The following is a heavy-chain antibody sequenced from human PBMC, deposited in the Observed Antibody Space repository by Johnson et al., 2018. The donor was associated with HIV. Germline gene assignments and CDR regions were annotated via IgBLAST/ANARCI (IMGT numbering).Heavy chain of an antibody. Sequence: QVQLVESGGGLVEPGGSLRLSCAASGFTFNDYYMTWIRQAPGKGLEWISYISNSGSTADYADSVKGRFTISRDNTKSSLYLQMNSLRAEDTAVYYCARDRTSQRWELLPDDAFDIWGQGTMVTVSS. J-gene: IGHJ3*02. CDR3: ARDRTSQRWELLPDDAFDI. V-gene: IGHV3-11*04. CDR2: ISNSGSTA. D-gene: IGHD1-26*01. CDR1: GFTFNDYY.